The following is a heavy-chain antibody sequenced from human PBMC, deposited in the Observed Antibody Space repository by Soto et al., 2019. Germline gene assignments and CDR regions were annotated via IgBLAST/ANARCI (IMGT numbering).Heavy chain of an antibody. D-gene: IGHD6-13*01. CDR1: GYTFTSYD. CDR3: ATEHSSSRGAWFGP. V-gene: IGHV1-8*01. CDR2: MNPNSGNT. Sequence: QVQLVQSGAEVKKPGASVKVSCKASGYTFTSYDINWVRQATGQGLEWMGWMNPNSGNTGYAQKFQGRVTMTRTTSLKSPYMELSSLRAEGTAVYYCATEHSSSRGAWFGPWGQGTLVTVS. J-gene: IGHJ5*02.